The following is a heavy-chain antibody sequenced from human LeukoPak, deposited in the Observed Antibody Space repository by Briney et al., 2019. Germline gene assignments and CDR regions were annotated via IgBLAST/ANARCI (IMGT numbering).Heavy chain of an antibody. D-gene: IGHD2-2*02. Sequence: GASLQISCQGSGYSFSTYWIGWVRQPPGKGLEWMGVIYPGDSDTRYSPSFQGHVTISADKSVSTAYLQWSGLKASDTAIYYCARHRTSSYCSSTRCYTADAFDVWGHGTVVTVS. CDR3: ARHRTSSYCSSTRCYTADAFDV. V-gene: IGHV5-51*01. CDR2: IYPGDSDT. CDR1: GYSFSTYW. J-gene: IGHJ3*01.